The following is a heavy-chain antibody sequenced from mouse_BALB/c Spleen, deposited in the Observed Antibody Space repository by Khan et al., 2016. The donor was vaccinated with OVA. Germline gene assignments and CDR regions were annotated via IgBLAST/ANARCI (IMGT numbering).Heavy chain of an antibody. CDR2: ISSGGDYT. CDR3: ASHLTGSFAY. V-gene: IGHV5-6*01. D-gene: IGHD4-1*01. J-gene: IGHJ3*01. Sequence: EVELVESGGDLVKPGGSLKLSCAASGFTFSSYSMSWVRQTPDKRLEWVATISSGGDYTYYPDSVKGRFTISRDNAKNIWYLQMSSLRSEDTAMYYCASHLTGSFAYWGQGTLVTVSA. CDR1: GFTFSSYS.